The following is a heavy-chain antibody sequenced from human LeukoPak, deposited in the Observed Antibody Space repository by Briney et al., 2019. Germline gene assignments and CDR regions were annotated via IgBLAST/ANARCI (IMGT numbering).Heavy chain of an antibody. CDR1: GFTVSSNY. Sequence: GGSLRLSCAASGFTVSSNYMSWVRQAPRKGLEWVSVIYSGGSTYYADSVKGRFTISRDNSKNTLYLQMNSLRAEDTAVYYCARDAPNLTDPGLYYYYGMDVWGQGTTVTVSS. CDR2: IYSGGST. D-gene: IGHD7-27*01. J-gene: IGHJ6*02. V-gene: IGHV3-66*01. CDR3: ARDAPNLTDPGLYYYYGMDV.